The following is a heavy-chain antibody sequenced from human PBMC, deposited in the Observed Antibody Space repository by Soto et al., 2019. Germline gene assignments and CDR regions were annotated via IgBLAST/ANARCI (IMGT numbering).Heavy chain of an antibody. CDR2: ISAYTGNT. CDR3: ARDLVNIAVAGTPAYYYYHYGMDV. D-gene: IGHD6-19*01. Sequence: ASVKVSCKASGYTFTTFGISWVRQAPGQGLEWMGWISAYTGNTNYAQRLQGRVTMTTDTSTNTAYMELRGLRSDDTAVCYCARDLVNIAVAGTPAYYYYHYGMDVWGQGTTVTVSS. CDR1: GYTFTTFG. J-gene: IGHJ6*02. V-gene: IGHV1-18*01.